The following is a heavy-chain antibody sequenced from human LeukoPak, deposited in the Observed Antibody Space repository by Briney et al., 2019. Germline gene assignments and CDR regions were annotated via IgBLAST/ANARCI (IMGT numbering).Heavy chain of an antibody. Sequence: PGEFLKISCKGSGYSFTSYWIGWVRQMPGKGLEWMGIIYPGDSDTRYSPSFQGQVTISADKSISTAYLQWSSLKASDTAMYYCARLEGIIAAAGTTTGFDYWGQGTLVTVSS. D-gene: IGHD6-13*01. V-gene: IGHV5-51*01. CDR3: ARLEGIIAAAGTTTGFDY. CDR2: IYPGDSDT. CDR1: GYSFTSYW. J-gene: IGHJ4*02.